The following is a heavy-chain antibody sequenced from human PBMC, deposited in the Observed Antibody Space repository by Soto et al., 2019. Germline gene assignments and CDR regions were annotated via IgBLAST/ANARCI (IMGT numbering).Heavy chain of an antibody. CDR2: ISAYNGNT. J-gene: IGHJ3*02. CDR3: ARDLHSSGWYDAFDI. Sequence: VMVFCKASGYTFTSYGISWVRQAPGQGLEWMGWISAYNGNTNYAQKLQGRVTMTTDTSTSTAYMELRSLRSDDTAVYYCARDLHSSGWYDAFDIWGQGTMVTVSS. CDR1: GYTFTSYG. D-gene: IGHD6-19*01. V-gene: IGHV1-18*01.